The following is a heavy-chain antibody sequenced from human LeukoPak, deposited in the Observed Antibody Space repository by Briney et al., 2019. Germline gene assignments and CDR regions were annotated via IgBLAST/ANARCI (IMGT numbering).Heavy chain of an antibody. CDR1: GGSISSSSYY. D-gene: IGHD1-20*01. J-gene: IGHJ4*02. Sequence: SETLSLTCTVSGGSISSSSYYWGWIRQPPGKGLEWIGSIYYSGSTYYNPSLKSRVTISVDTSKNQFSLKLSSVTAADTAVYYCARRITGTTSDSFDYWGQGTLVTVSS. CDR2: IYYSGST. V-gene: IGHV4-39*01. CDR3: ARRITGTTSDSFDY.